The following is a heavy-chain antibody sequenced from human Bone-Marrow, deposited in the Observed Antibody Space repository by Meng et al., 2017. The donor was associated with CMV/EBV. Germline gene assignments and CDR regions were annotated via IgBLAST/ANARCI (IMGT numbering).Heavy chain of an antibody. CDR2: INHSGST. D-gene: IGHD2-2*01. CDR1: GGSFSGYY. V-gene: IGHV4-34*01. J-gene: IGHJ6*02. CDR3: ARGPLGYCSSTSCYITRNYGKYV. Sequence: GSLRLSCAVYGGSFSGYYWSWIRQPPGKGLEWIGEINHSGSTNYNPSLKSRVTISVDTSKNQFSLKLRSVTAADTAVYYCARGPLGYCSSTSCYITRNYGKYVWDQGTTVTVSS.